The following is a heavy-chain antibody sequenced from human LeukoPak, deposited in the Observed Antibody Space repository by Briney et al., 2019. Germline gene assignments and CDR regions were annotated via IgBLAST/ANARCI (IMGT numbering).Heavy chain of an antibody. CDR1: GGSISSSSYY. CDR2: IYYSGST. CDR3: ARERWSGSSWSHGFDY. V-gene: IGHV4-39*07. J-gene: IGHJ4*02. Sequence: PSETLSLTCTVSGGSISSSSYYWGWIRQPPGKGLEWIGSIYYSGSTYYNPSLKSRVTISVDTSKNQFSLKLSSVTAADTAVYYCARERWSGSSWSHGFDYWGQGTLVTVSS. D-gene: IGHD6-13*01.